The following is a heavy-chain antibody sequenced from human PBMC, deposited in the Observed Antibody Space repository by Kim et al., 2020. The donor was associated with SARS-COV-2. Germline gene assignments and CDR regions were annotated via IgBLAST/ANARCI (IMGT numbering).Heavy chain of an antibody. D-gene: IGHD6-19*01. Sequence: PALKSRVTISVDTSKNQFSLKLSSVTAADTAVYYCARSYSSGWYGYYFDYWGQGTLVTVSS. J-gene: IGHJ4*02. V-gene: IGHV4-39*07. CDR3: ARSYSSGWYGYYFDY.